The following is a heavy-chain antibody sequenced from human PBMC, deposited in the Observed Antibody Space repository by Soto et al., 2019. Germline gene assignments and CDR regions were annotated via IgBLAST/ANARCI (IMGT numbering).Heavy chain of an antibody. Sequence: ASVKVSCKASGYTFTSYYMHWVRQAPGQGLEWMGIINPSGGSTSYAQKLQGRVTMTRDTSTSTAYMELRSLRSDDTAVYYCAREGGRREQDYDYWGQGTLVTVSS. J-gene: IGHJ4*02. CDR1: GYTFTSYY. CDR3: AREGGRREQDYDY. D-gene: IGHD2-15*01. V-gene: IGHV1-46*01. CDR2: INPSGGST.